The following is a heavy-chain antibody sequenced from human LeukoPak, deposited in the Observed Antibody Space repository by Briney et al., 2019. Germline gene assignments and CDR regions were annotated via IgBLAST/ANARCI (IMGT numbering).Heavy chain of an antibody. CDR2: ISSSGSTI. V-gene: IGHV3-48*03. Sequence: GGSLRLSCAASGFTFSSSEMNWVRQAPGKGLEWVSYISSSGSTIYYADTVKGRFTISRDNSKNSLYLQMNSLRAEDTAVYYCARGFVDYDFWSGYYYYFDYWGQGTLVTVSS. D-gene: IGHD3-3*01. J-gene: IGHJ4*02. CDR1: GFTFSSSE. CDR3: ARGFVDYDFWSGYYYYFDY.